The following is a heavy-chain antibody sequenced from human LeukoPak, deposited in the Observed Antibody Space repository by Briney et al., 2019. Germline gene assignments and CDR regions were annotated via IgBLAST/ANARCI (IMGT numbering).Heavy chain of an antibody. CDR3: ARDGGFGAVIMPFDY. J-gene: IGHJ4*02. CDR1: GFTVSSNY. V-gene: IGHV3-53*05. CDR2: IYSGGST. Sequence: GGSLRLSCAASGFTVSSNYMSWVRQAPGKGLEWVSVIYSGGSTYYADSVKGRFTISRDNSKNTLYLQMNSLRAEDMAVYYCARDGGFGAVIMPFDYWGQGTLVTVSS. D-gene: IGHD3-3*01.